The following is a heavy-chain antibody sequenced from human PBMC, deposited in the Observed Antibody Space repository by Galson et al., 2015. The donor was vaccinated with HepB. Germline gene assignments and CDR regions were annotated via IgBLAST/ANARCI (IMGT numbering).Heavy chain of an antibody. CDR3: ARDEPPYPYYYYYGMDV. D-gene: IGHD2-2*02. CDR1: GDSVSSNSAA. V-gene: IGHV6-1*01. CDR2: TYYRSKWYN. J-gene: IGHJ6*02. Sequence: CAISGDSVSSNSAAWNWIRQSPSRGLEWLGRTYYRSKWYNDYAVSVKSRITINPDTSKNQFSLQLNSVTPEDTAVYYCARDEPPYPYYYYYGMDVWGQGTTVTVSS.